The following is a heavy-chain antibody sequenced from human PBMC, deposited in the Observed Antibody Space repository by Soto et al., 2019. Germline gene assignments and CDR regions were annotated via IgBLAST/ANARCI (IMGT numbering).Heavy chain of an antibody. CDR3: ARRYGGNFDF. V-gene: IGHV4-59*01. Sequence: SETLSLTCTVSGGSISSYYWSWIRQPPGKGLEWIGYIYYSGSTNYNPSLKSRVTMSVDTSKNQFSLKLSSVTAADTAVYYCARRYGGNFDFWGQGTLVTVSS. CDR1: GGSISSYY. CDR2: IYYSGST. D-gene: IGHD1-26*01. J-gene: IGHJ4*02.